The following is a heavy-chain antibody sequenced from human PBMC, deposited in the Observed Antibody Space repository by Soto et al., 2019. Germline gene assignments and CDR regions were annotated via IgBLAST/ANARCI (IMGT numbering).Heavy chain of an antibody. Sequence: QVQLQESGPGLVKPSETLSLTCTVSGGSISPYYWNWIRQPPGKGLEWIGYIYYTESTNYSPSLKSRVTMSVATSKNQFPLKLKSVTAADTAVYYCARDRGSNWGLTAAFDIWGQATVVTGSS. CDR1: GGSISPYY. J-gene: IGHJ3*02. V-gene: IGHV4-59*01. D-gene: IGHD7-27*01. CDR3: ARDRGSNWGLTAAFDI. CDR2: IYYTEST.